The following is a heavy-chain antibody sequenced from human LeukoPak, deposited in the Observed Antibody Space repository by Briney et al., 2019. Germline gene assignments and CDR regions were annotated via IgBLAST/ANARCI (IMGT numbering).Heavy chain of an antibody. D-gene: IGHD3-10*01. Sequence: PSETLSLTCAVYGGSFSGYYWGWIRQPPGKGLEWIGSFYYSGGTNYNPSLKSRVTISVDTSKNQFSLKLSSVTAADTAVYYCVYYYGSGSVEYWGQGTLVTVSS. V-gene: IGHV4-34*01. CDR2: FYYSGGT. CDR3: VYYYGSGSVEY. J-gene: IGHJ4*02. CDR1: GGSFSGYY.